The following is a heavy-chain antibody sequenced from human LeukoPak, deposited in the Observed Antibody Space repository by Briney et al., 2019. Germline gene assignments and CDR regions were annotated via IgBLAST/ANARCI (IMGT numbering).Heavy chain of an antibody. D-gene: IGHD6-6*01. CDR2: MNPNSGNT. CDR1: GYTFTSYD. V-gene: IGHV1-8*01. J-gene: IGHJ4*02. Sequence: ASVTVSCKASGYTFTSYDINWVRQAPGQGLEWMGWMNPNSGNTGYAQKFQGRVAMTRNTSISTAYMELSSLRSEDTAVYYCARGRVGVAARAYYFDYWGQGTLVTVSS. CDR3: ARGRVGVAARAYYFDY.